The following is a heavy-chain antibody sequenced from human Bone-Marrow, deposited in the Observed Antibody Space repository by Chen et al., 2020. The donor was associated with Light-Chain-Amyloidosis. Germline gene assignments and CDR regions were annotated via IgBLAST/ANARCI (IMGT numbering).Heavy chain of an antibody. D-gene: IGHD6-19*01. CDR3: ARGYQRRGVAVAGTAS. CDR2: ILYDGINK. V-gene: IGHV3-33*01. J-gene: IGHJ5*02. Sequence: VELVEHGAGVVQLRRSLSFSCASYGVTFSSYGMRWVHQAPGEGLEWMAVILYDGINKYYADSVKVRFTISRDNSKITLYLQLNGLRAKDTAVYYCARGYQRRGVAVAGTASWGQVTLVTVSS. CDR1: GVTFSSYG.